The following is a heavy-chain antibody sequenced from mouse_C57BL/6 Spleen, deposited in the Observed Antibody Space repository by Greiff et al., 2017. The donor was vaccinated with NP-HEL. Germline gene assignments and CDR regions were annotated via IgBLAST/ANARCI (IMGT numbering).Heavy chain of an antibody. CDR2: IYPGSGST. J-gene: IGHJ2*01. D-gene: IGHD1-1*01. CDR1: GYTFTSYW. CDR3: ARSGYYGSSKDFDY. V-gene: IGHV1-55*01. Sequence: QVQLQQPGAELVKPGASVKMSCKASGYTFTSYWITWVKQRPGQGLEWIGDIYPGSGSTNYNEKFKSKATLTVDTSSSTAYMQLSSLTSEDSAVYYCARSGYYGSSKDFDYWGQGTTLTVSS.